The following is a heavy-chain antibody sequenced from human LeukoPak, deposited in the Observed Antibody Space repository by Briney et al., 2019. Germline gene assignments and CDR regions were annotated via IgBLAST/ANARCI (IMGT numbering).Heavy chain of an antibody. CDR2: VKQDGSEN. Sequence: PGGPLRLSCAASGFTFSTYYMTWVRQAPGKGLEWVAGVKQDGSENYYVDSVKGRFTISRDNSQNSLYLQMNSLRAEDTAVYFCARERYCTTSACYVGVPFDYWGQGTLVTVSS. D-gene: IGHD2-8*01. J-gene: IGHJ4*02. V-gene: IGHV3-7*01. CDR3: ARERYCTTSACYVGVPFDY. CDR1: GFTFSTYY.